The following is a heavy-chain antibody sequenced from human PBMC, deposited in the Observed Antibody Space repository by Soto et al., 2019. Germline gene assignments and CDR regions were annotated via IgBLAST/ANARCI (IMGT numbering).Heavy chain of an antibody. V-gene: IGHV1-46*01. Sequence: ASVHVSCKAHAHTFTSDYIHWMRQSPADRLEWVGVRHPNDVSTRFAQTCEGRNTMTTDASPGAVGMELGSHVSKDADVYYWARSSGGVFGIIIEGSNWLAPWGQGSLVTVSS. D-gene: IGHD3-16*02. CDR1: AHTFTSDY. J-gene: IGHJ5*02. CDR3: ARSSGGVFGIIIEGSNWLAP. CDR2: RHPNDVST.